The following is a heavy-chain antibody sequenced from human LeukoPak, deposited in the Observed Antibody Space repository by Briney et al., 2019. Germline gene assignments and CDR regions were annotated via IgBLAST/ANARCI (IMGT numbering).Heavy chain of an antibody. CDR2: ISAYNGNT. CDR1: GYSCTSYG. CDR3: ARVAGYSYAQYNWFDP. Sequence: ASVKVSCEGSGYSCTSYGINWVRQAPGQGLEWMGWISAYNGNTNYAQKLQGRVTMTTDTSTSTAYMELRSLRPDDTAVYYCARVAGYSYAQYNWFDPWGQGTLVTVCS. V-gene: IGHV1-18*01. D-gene: IGHD5-18*01. J-gene: IGHJ5*02.